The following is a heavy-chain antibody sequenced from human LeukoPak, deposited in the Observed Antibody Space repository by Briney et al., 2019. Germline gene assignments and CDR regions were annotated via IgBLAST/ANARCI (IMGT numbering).Heavy chain of an antibody. J-gene: IGHJ3*02. CDR3: ASSLLITTDI. Sequence: GGSLRLSCAASGFTFSDEYMSWIRQAPGKGLEWVSYISNSGSYTNYADSVKGRFTISRDNAKNSLYLQMNSLRAEDTAVYYCASSLLITTDIWGQGTMVTVSS. D-gene: IGHD3-3*01. CDR2: ISNSGSYT. CDR1: GFTFSDEY. V-gene: IGHV3-11*03.